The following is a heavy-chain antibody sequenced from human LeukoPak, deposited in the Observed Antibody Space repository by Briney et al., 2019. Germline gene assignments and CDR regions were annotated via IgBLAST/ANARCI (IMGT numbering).Heavy chain of an antibody. J-gene: IGHJ5*02. CDR2: INHSGST. Sequence: SETLSLTCAVYGGSFSGYYWSWIRQPPGKGLEWIGEINHSGSTNYNPSLKSRVTISVDTSKNQFSLKLSSVAAADTAVYYCARGRPWFDPWGQGTLVTVSS. V-gene: IGHV4-34*01. CDR3: ARGRPWFDP. CDR1: GGSFSGYY.